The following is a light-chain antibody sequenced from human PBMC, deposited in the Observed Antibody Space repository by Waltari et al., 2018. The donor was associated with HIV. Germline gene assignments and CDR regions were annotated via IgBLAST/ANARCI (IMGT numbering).Light chain of an antibody. V-gene: IGKV1-9*01. CDR1: QDISND. Sequence: DIQLTQSPSFLSASVRDRVTITCRASQDISNDVAGYQQKPGTAPKLLIYAASTLHSGVPSRFSGSGSGTEFTLTINSLQPEDFASYYCQQRNSDPFTFGPGTKVEMK. CDR2: AAS. CDR3: QQRNSDPFT. J-gene: IGKJ3*01.